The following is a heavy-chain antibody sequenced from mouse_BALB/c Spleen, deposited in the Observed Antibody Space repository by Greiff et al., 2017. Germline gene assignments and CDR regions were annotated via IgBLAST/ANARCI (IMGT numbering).Heavy chain of an antibody. Sequence: VQLQQSGAELMKPGASVKISCKATGYTFSSYWIEWVKQRPGHGLEWIGEILPGSGSTNYNEKFKGKATFTADTSSNTAYMQLSSLTSEDSAVYYCARKNYRCDGNFDYWGQGTTLTVSS. CDR2: ILPGSGST. CDR1: GYTFSSYW. D-gene: IGHD2-14*01. CDR3: ARKNYRCDGNFDY. V-gene: IGHV1-9*01. J-gene: IGHJ2*01.